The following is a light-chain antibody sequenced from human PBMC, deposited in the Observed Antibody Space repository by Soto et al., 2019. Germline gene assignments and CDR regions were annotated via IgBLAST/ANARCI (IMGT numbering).Light chain of an antibody. V-gene: IGKV1-12*01. CDR2: GAS. Sequence: DIQLTQSPSSVSASVGDSVTLTCRASQAISTWLAWYQQRPGKAPQLLIFGASSLQCGVPSRFSGRGSGTDFTLTISSLQPEDFATYYCQQTNSFPYTFGQGAKLDIK. CDR3: QQTNSFPYT. J-gene: IGKJ2*01. CDR1: QAISTW.